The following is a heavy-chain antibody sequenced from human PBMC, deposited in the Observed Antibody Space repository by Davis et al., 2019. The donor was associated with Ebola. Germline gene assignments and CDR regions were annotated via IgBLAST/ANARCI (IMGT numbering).Heavy chain of an antibody. J-gene: IGHJ3*02. CDR2: MNPNSGNT. CDR1: GYTFTSYD. V-gene: IGHV1-8*01. CDR3: ARRGYCSGGSCFDAFDI. D-gene: IGHD2-15*01. Sequence: ASVKVSCKASGYTFTSYDINWVRQATGQGLEWMGWMNPNSGNTGYAQKFQGRVTMTRNTSISTAYMELSSLRSEDTAVYYCARRGYCSGGSCFDAFDIWGQGTMVTVSS.